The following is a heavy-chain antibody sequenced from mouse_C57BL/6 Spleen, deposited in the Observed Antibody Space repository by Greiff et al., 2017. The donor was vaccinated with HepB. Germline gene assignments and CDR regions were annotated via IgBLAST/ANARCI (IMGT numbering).Heavy chain of an antibody. CDR1: GYSFTDYN. D-gene: IGHD1-1*01. Sequence: QLKESGPELVKPGASVKISCKASGYSFTDYNMNWVKQSNGKSLEWIGVINPNYGTTSYNQKFKGKATLTVDQSSSTAYMQLNSLTSEDSAVYYCARSYYGSSFWFAYWGQGTLVTVSA. CDR3: ARSYYGSSFWFAY. CDR2: INPNYGTT. V-gene: IGHV1-39*01. J-gene: IGHJ3*01.